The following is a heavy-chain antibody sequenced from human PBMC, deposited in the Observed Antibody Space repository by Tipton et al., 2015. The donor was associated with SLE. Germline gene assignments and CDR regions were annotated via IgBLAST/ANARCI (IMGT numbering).Heavy chain of an antibody. CDR1: GGSIRSSSYY. V-gene: IGHV3-7*01. CDR2: IKQDGSEK. D-gene: IGHD3-16*01. J-gene: IGHJ1*01. Sequence: LSLTCTVSGGSIRSSSYYWGWVRQAPGKGLEWVASIKQDGSEKYYVDSVKGRFTISRDNAKDSMYLQMNSLRVEDTAVYYCAREDRESGGFQYWGQGTLVTVSS. CDR3: AREDRESGGFQY.